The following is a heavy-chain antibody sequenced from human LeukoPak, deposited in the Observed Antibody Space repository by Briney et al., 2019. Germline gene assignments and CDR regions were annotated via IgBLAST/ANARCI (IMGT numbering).Heavy chain of an antibody. CDR1: GGSISSYY. CDR2: IYYSGST. CDR3: ARGGYSGYSGYGIFDY. D-gene: IGHD5-12*01. Sequence: PSETLSLTCTVSGGSISSYYWSWIRQPPGKGLEWIGYIYYSGSTNYNPSLKSRVTISVDMSKNQFSLKLNSVTAADTAVYYCARGGYSGYSGYGIFDYRGQGTLVTVSP. V-gene: IGHV4-59*08. J-gene: IGHJ4*02.